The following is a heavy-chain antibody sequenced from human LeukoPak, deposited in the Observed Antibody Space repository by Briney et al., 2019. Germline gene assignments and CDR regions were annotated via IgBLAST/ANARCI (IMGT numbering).Heavy chain of an antibody. CDR1: GVSMSSSSYY. Sequence: SETLSLTCTVSGVSMSSSSYYWAWIRQSPGKGLEWIGSVYYSGTTHYESSLKSRVSISIDTSRTQFALKVNSVTVADTAVYYCARILDLVTTKTIDYWGQGSLVIVSS. J-gene: IGHJ4*02. D-gene: IGHD2-21*02. CDR3: ARILDLVTTKTIDY. CDR2: VYYSGTT. V-gene: IGHV4-39*06.